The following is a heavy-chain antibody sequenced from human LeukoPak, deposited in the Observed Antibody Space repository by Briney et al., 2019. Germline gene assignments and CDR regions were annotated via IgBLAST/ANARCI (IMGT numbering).Heavy chain of an antibody. CDR3: ARGRAAAGTNSRPFDP. CDR2: ISAYNGNT. J-gene: IGHJ5*02. D-gene: IGHD6-13*01. CDR1: GYTFTSYG. Sequence: ASVKVSCKASGYTFTSYGISWVRQAPGQGLEWMGWISAYNGNTNYAQKPQGRVTMTTDTSTSTAYMELRSLRSDDTAVYYCARGRAAAGTNSRPFDPWGQGTLVTVSS. V-gene: IGHV1-18*01.